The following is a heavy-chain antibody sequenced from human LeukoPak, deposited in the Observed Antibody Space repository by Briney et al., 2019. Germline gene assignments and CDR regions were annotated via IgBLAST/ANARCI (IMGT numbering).Heavy chain of an antibody. J-gene: IGHJ5*02. CDR2: IYYSGSA. D-gene: IGHD3-16*01. CDR1: GGSISSYY. Sequence: SETLSLTCSVSGGSISSYYWSWIRQPPGKGLEWIGYIYYSGSANYNPSLKSRVTISLDTSKSQFSLKLTSVTAADTAIYYCARAPIPYDRSRTDYRFDPWGQGTLVTVAS. CDR3: ARAPIPYDRSRTDYRFDP. V-gene: IGHV4-59*01.